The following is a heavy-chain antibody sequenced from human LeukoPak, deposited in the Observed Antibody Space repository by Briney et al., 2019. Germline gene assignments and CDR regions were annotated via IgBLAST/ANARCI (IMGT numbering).Heavy chain of an antibody. Sequence: GGSLTLSCEASGFTFTNYWMHWVRQVPGKGLIWVSRIDNDGSSTNYADSVKGRFTISRDNATNTVYLHMNRLRDDDTAIYYCARDQWYFDLWGRGTRVTVSS. V-gene: IGHV3-74*01. CDR3: ARDQWYFDL. CDR1: GFTFTNYW. J-gene: IGHJ2*01. CDR2: IDNDGSST.